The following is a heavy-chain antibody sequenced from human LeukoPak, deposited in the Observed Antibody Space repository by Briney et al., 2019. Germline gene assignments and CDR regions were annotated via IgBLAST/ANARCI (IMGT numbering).Heavy chain of an antibody. V-gene: IGHV3-30*18. CDR3: AKDSGGLRFLEWLLFD. D-gene: IGHD3-3*01. Sequence: PGRSLRLSCAASGFTFSSYGMHWVRQAPGKGLEWVAVISYDGSNKYYADSVKGRFTISRDNSKNTLYLQMNSLRAEDTAVYYCAKDSGGLRFLEWLLFDWGQGTLVTVSS. CDR2: ISYDGSNK. J-gene: IGHJ4*02. CDR1: GFTFSSYG.